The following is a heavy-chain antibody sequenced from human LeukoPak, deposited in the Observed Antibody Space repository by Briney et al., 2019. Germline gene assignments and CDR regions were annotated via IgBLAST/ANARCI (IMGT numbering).Heavy chain of an antibody. CDR3: AKLAHIVVVPAAIRFDY. CDR1: GFTFSSYG. Sequence: PGRSLRLSCAASGFTFSSYGMHWVRQAPGKGLEWVSAISGSGGSTYYADSVKGRFTISRDNSENTLYLQMNSLRAEDTAVYYCAKLAHIVVVPAAIRFDYWGQGTLVTVSS. J-gene: IGHJ4*02. V-gene: IGHV3-23*01. D-gene: IGHD2-2*01. CDR2: ISGSGGST.